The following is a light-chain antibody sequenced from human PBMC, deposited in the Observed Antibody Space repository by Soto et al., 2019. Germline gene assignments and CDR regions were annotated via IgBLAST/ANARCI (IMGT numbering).Light chain of an antibody. CDR2: EVS. CDR3: SLYTSENTYV. J-gene: IGLJ1*01. CDR1: SSDVGGYNY. Sequence: QSALAQPPSASGSPGQSVTISCTGTSSDVGGYNYVSWYQQHPGKAPKLMIYEVSKRPSGVPDRFSGSKSGNTASLTVSGLQAEDEADYYCSLYTSENTYVFGNGTKVTVL. V-gene: IGLV2-8*01.